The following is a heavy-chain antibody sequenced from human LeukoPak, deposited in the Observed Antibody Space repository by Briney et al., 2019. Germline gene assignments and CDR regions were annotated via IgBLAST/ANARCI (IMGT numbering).Heavy chain of an antibody. CDR3: AEGPRGGYAYYYYYMDV. D-gene: IGHD5-12*01. Sequence: PGGSLRLSCAASGFTFSSYWMSWVRQAPGKGLEWVANIKQDGSEKYYVDSVKGRFTISRDNAKNSLYLQMNSLRAEDTAVYYCAEGPRGGYAYYYYYMDVWGKGTTVTVSS. J-gene: IGHJ6*03. V-gene: IGHV3-7*01. CDR1: GFTFSSYW. CDR2: IKQDGSEK.